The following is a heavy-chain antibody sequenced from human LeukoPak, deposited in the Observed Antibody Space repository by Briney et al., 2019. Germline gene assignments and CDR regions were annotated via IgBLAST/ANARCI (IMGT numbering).Heavy chain of an antibody. CDR1: GFTVSSNY. Sequence: GGSLRLSCAASGFTVSSNYMTWVRQAPGKGLEWVSVIYSGGNTYYADSVKGRFTISRDNSKNTLYLQMNSLRAEDTAIYYCVRDDVASVFDYWGQGTLVTVSS. CDR2: IYSGGNT. D-gene: IGHD3-16*01. CDR3: VRDDVASVFDY. V-gene: IGHV3-66*02. J-gene: IGHJ4*02.